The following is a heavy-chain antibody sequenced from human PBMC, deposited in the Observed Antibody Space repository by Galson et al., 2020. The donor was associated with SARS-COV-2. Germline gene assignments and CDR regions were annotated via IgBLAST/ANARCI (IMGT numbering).Heavy chain of an antibody. J-gene: IGHJ3*02. V-gene: IGHV4-4*02. CDR2: IHHSGST. CDR3: ARIGPTAGASYAFDI. D-gene: IGHD6-13*01. Sequence: SETLSLTCAVSGDSISSHNWWSWVRQYPGKGLEWIGEIHHSGSTNYNPSLKSRVTISVDKSQNQFSLHLRSMTAADTAVYFCARIGPTAGASYAFDICGQGTMVTVSS. CDR1: GDSISSHNW.